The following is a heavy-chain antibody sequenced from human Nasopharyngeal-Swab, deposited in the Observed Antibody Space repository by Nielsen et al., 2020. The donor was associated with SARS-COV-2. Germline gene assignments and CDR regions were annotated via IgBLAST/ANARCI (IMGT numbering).Heavy chain of an antibody. Sequence: ASVKVSCKASGYTFTSYGISWVRQAPGQGLEWMGWTSAYNGNTNYAQKLQGRVTMTTDTSTSTAYMELRSLRSDDTAVYYCARCTPELELIWFDPWGQGTLVTVSS. CDR3: ARCTPELELIWFDP. D-gene: IGHD1-7*01. V-gene: IGHV1-18*01. CDR2: TSAYNGNT. CDR1: GYTFTSYG. J-gene: IGHJ5*02.